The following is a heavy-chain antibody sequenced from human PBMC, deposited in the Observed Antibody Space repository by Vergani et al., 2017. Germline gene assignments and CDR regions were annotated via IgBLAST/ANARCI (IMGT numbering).Heavy chain of an antibody. V-gene: IGHV4-31*04. CDR1: VGSISSGDHC. Sequence: QVRLEESGPGLVKPSQTLFLTCAVSVGSISSGDHCWTWIRQRPGKGLEWIGYIFYSGTTYDNPSLRSRLTISVDTSQNQFSLKLRSVTAADTAVYYCARVDTXVPATSHFYYMDVGGKGTTVVVSS. CDR3: ARVDTXVPATSHFYYMDV. D-gene: IGHD6-25*01. CDR2: IFYSGTT. J-gene: IGHJ6*03.